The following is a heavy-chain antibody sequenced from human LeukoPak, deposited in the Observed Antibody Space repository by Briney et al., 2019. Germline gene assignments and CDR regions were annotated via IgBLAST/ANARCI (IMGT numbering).Heavy chain of an antibody. J-gene: IGHJ4*02. CDR2: VNPNSGGT. D-gene: IGHD5-24*01. CDR3: VRDDVATNPLAFDY. CDR1: GYTFTGYY. V-gene: IGHV1-2*02. Sequence: GASVKVSCKASGYTFTGYYMHWVLQAPEQGLEWMGWVNPNSGGTDYAQRFQGRVTMTRDTSISTAYMELSKLTSDDTAIYYCVRDDVATNPLAFDYWGEQTLVTVSS.